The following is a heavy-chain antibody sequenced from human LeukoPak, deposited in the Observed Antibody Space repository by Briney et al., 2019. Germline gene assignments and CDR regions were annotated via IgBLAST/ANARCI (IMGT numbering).Heavy chain of an antibody. Sequence: SETLSLTCTVSGGSISSYYWSWIRQPPGKGLEWIGYIYYSGSTNYNPSLKSRVTISVDTSKNQLSLKLSSVTAADTAVYYCASGYSYGVYYYYGMDVWGQGTTVTVSS. V-gene: IGHV4-59*01. CDR1: GGSISSYY. CDR2: IYYSGST. D-gene: IGHD5-18*01. CDR3: ASGYSYGVYYYYGMDV. J-gene: IGHJ6*02.